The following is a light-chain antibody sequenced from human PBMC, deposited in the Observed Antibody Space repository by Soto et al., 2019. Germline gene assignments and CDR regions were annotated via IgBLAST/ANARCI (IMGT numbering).Light chain of an antibody. J-gene: IGKJ2*01. CDR3: QQYDNLPPYT. CDR1: QDISNY. V-gene: IGKV1-33*01. Sequence: DIQMTQSPCSLSATVGDRVTITCQASQDISNYLNWYQQKPGKAPKLLIYDASNLETGVPSRFSGSGSGTDFTFTISSLQPEDIATYYCQQYDNLPPYTFGQGTKLEIK. CDR2: DAS.